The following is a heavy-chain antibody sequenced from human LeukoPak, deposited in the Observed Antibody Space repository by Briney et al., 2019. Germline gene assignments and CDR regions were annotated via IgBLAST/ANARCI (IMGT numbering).Heavy chain of an antibody. CDR1: GGSFSGYY. CDR3: ARVTRDSFDY. D-gene: IGHD2-21*02. Sequence: SETLSLTCAVYGGSFSGYYWSWIRQPPEKGLEWIGEINHSGSTNYNPSLKSRVTISVDTSKNQFSLKLSSVTAADTAVYYCARVTRDSFDYWGQGTLVTVSS. J-gene: IGHJ4*02. CDR2: INHSGST. V-gene: IGHV4-34*01.